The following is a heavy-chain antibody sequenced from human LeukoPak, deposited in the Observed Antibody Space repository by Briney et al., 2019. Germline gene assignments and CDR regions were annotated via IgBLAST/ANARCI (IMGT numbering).Heavy chain of an antibody. Sequence: SQTLSLTFAISGDSVSINSAAWNWVRQSPSRGLEWLGRTYYRSKWYNDYAVSVKSRITINPDTSKNQFSLQLNSVTPEDTAVYYCASEYSSGWSLLYYFDYWGQGTLITVSS. J-gene: IGHJ4*02. D-gene: IGHD6-19*01. CDR3: ASEYSSGWSLLYYFDY. CDR1: GDSVSINSAA. V-gene: IGHV6-1*01. CDR2: TYYRSKWYN.